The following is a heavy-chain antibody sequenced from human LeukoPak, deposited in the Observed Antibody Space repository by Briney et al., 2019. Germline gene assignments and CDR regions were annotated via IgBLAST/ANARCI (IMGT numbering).Heavy chain of an antibody. CDR1: GFTFSNYW. CDR3: AKDIAPTYSSSWYNAFDI. J-gene: IGHJ3*02. CDR2: ISSSSRYI. D-gene: IGHD6-13*01. Sequence: PGGSLRLSCAASGFTFSNYWLSWLRQVPGKGLEWVSSISSSSRYIYYADSVKGRFTISRDNAKNSLYLQMNSLRAEDTALYYCAKDIAPTYSSSWYNAFDIWGQGTMVTVSS. V-gene: IGHV3-21*04.